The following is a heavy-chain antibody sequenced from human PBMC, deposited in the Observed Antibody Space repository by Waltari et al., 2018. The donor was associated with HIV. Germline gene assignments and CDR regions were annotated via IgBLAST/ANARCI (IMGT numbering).Heavy chain of an antibody. D-gene: IGHD3-22*01. J-gene: IGHJ3*02. V-gene: IGHV3-66*01. CDR2: IYSGGNT. CDR1: GFTVSSNY. CDR3: ARGISMIVVVNQNQWGAFDI. Sequence: EVQLVESGGGLVQPGGSLRLSCAASGFTVSSNYMKWVRQAPGQGLEWVSVIYSGGNTYYADSVKGRFTISRDNSKNTLYLQMNSLRAEDTAVYYCARGISMIVVVNQNQWGAFDIWGQGTMVTVSS.